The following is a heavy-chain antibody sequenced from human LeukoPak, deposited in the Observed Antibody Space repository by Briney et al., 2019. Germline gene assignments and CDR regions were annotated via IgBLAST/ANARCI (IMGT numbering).Heavy chain of an antibody. V-gene: IGHV4-39*01. Sequence: PSETLSLTCTVSGGSISSSSYYWGWIRQPPGKGLEWIGSIYYSGRTYYNPSLKSRVTISVDTSKNQFSLKLSSVAAADTAVYYCARCGLGYPFDYWGQGTLVTVSS. CDR3: ARCGLGYPFDY. J-gene: IGHJ4*02. D-gene: IGHD5-18*01. CDR1: GGSISSSSYY. CDR2: IYYSGRT.